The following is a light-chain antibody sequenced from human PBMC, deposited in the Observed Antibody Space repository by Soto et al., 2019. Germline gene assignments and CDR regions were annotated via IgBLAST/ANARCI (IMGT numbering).Light chain of an antibody. CDR2: DAS. Sequence: EIVLTRSPATLSLSPGERATLSCRASQSVSSYLAWYQQKPGQPPRLLIYDASNRATGVPARFSGSGSGTDFTLTISSLEPEDFAVYYCQQRSNWPPLTFGGGTKVEIK. V-gene: IGKV3-11*01. CDR1: QSVSSY. CDR3: QQRSNWPPLT. J-gene: IGKJ4*01.